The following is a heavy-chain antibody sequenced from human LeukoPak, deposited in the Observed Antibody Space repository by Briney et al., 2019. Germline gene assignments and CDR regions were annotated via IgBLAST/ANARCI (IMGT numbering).Heavy chain of an antibody. V-gene: IGHV3-48*03. Sequence: GGSLRLSCATSGFTFSNHEMNWVRQAPGKGLEWVAYTSRGGFDISYADSVKGRFTISTDNANRSLYLQMNGLRAEDTAVYFCVRARLIRLENFFDYWGQGTLVTVSS. J-gene: IGHJ4*02. D-gene: IGHD2-21*02. CDR3: VRARLIRLENFFDY. CDR1: GFTFSNHE. CDR2: TSRGGFDI.